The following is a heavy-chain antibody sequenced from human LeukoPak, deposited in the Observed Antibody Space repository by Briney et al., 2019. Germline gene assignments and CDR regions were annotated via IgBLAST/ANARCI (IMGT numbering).Heavy chain of an antibody. CDR1: GGSISSGGYY. V-gene: IGHV4-31*03. Sequence: PSQTLSLTCTVSGGSISSGGYYWSWIRQHPGKGLEWVGYIYYSGSTYYNPSLKSRVTISVDTSKNQFSLKLSSVTAADTAVYYCARDRLYYYDSSGYSYAFDIWGQGTMVTVSS. CDR2: IYYSGST. J-gene: IGHJ3*02. CDR3: ARDRLYYYDSSGYSYAFDI. D-gene: IGHD3-22*01.